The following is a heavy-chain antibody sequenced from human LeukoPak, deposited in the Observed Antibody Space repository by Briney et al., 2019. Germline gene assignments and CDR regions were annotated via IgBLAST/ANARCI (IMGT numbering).Heavy chain of an antibody. V-gene: IGHV3-30-3*01. CDR2: ISYDGSNK. J-gene: IGHJ4*02. Sequence: GGSLRLSCAASGFTFSSYAMNWVRQAPGKGLEWVAVISYDGSNKYSADSVKGRFTISRDNSKNMLYLQMNSLRAEDPAVYYPRAVAGPDYRGEGTLVTVSS. CDR3: RAVAGPDY. CDR1: GFTFSSYA. D-gene: IGHD6-19*01.